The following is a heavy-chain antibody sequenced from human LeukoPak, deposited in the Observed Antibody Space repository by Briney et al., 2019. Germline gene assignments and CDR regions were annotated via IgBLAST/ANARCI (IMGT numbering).Heavy chain of an antibody. Sequence: SETLSLTCTVPGGSISSYYWSWIRQPPGKGLEWIGYIYYSGSTNYNPSLKSRVTISVDTSKNQFSLKLSSVTAADTAVYYCARADNYYNDWGLDYWGQGTLVTVSS. CDR2: IYYSGST. CDR1: GGSISSYY. D-gene: IGHD7-27*01. CDR3: ARADNYYNDWGLDY. V-gene: IGHV4-59*01. J-gene: IGHJ4*02.